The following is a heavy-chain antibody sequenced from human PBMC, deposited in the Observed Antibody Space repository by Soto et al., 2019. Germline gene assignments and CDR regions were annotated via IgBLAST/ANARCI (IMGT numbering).Heavy chain of an antibody. CDR1: GYTFTSYG. V-gene: IGHV1-18*01. CDR3: ARAVAVAADFDY. D-gene: IGHD6-19*01. CDR2: ISACNGNT. Sequence: EASVKVSCKASGYTFTSYGISWVRQAPGQRLEWMGWISACNGNTNYAQKFQGRVTITRDTSASTAYMELSSLRSEDTAVYYCARAVAVAADFDYWGQGTLVTVS. J-gene: IGHJ4*02.